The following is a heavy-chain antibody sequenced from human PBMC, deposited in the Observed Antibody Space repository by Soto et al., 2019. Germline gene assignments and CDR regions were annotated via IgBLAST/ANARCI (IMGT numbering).Heavy chain of an antibody. CDR3: ARVFEGAAGAFDY. Sequence: ASVKVSCKASGYTFTGYYMHWVRQAPGQGLEWMGWINPNSGGTNYAQKFQGRVTMTRDTSISTAYMELSRLRSDDTAVYYCARVFEGAAGAFDYWGQGTLVTVSS. CDR2: INPNSGGT. D-gene: IGHD6-13*01. J-gene: IGHJ4*02. CDR1: GYTFTGYY. V-gene: IGHV1-2*02.